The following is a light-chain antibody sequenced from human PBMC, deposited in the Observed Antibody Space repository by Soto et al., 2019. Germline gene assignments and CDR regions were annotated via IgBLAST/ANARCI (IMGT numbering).Light chain of an antibody. Sequence: EMVMTQSPVTLSVSPGERATLSCRASQSVRSNLAWYQQKPGQAPSLLIYGAFTRATGIPTRFSGTGSGTEFTLTISSLQPEDFALYYCQQYNDWPLTFGQGAKVDVK. CDR2: GAF. CDR1: QSVRSN. J-gene: IGKJ1*01. V-gene: IGKV3-15*01. CDR3: QQYNDWPLT.